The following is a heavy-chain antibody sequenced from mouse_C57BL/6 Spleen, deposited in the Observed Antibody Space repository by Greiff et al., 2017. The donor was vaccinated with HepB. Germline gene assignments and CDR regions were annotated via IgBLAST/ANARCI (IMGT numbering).Heavy chain of an antibody. CDR2: INPNNGGT. CDR3: ARAWDLFFAY. V-gene: IGHV1-26*01. Sequence: LQQSGPELVKPGASVKISCKASGYTFTDYYMNWVKQSHGKSLEWIGDINPNNGGTSYNQKFKGKATLTVDKSSSTAYMELRSLTSEDSAVYYCARAWDLFFAYWGQGTLVTVSA. D-gene: IGHD4-1*01. CDR1: GYTFTDYY. J-gene: IGHJ3*01.